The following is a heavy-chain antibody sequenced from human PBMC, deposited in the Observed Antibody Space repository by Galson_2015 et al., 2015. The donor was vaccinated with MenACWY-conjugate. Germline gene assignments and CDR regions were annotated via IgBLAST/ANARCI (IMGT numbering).Heavy chain of an antibody. D-gene: IGHD3-10*01. CDR2: IRYDGSTT. CDR3: AKEPTGTSGAFDI. V-gene: IGHV3-30*02. J-gene: IGHJ3*02. Sequence: SLRLSCAASGLTFSRYGMHWVRKPPGKGLEWVAFIRYDGSTTYYVDSVKGRFTISRDNSKNFVSLQMNSLRIEDTAVYYCAKEPTGTSGAFDIWGQGTMVTVSS. CDR1: GLTFSRYG.